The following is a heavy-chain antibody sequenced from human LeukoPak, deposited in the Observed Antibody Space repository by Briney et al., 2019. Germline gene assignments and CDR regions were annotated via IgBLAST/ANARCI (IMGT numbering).Heavy chain of an antibody. V-gene: IGHV4-34*01. Sequence: PSETPSLTCAVYGGSFSGYYWSWIRQPPGKGLEWIGEINHSGSTNYNPSLKSRVTISVDTSKNQFSLKLSSVTAADTAVYYCARPSSHCSGGSCYSDAFDIWGQGTMVTVSS. CDR1: GGSFSGYY. CDR3: ARPSSHCSGGSCYSDAFDI. CDR2: INHSGST. D-gene: IGHD2-15*01. J-gene: IGHJ3*02.